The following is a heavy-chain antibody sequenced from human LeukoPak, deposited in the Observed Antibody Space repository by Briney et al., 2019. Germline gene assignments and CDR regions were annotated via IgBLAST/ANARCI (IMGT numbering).Heavy chain of an antibody. V-gene: IGHV4-34*01. CDR3: ARRDSCSSTSCYARGYYYYGMDV. CDR2: INHSGST. J-gene: IGHJ6*04. D-gene: IGHD2-2*01. Sequence: PSETLSLTRAVYGGSFSGYYWSWIRQPPGKGLEWIGEINHSGSTNYNPSLTSRVTISVDTSKNQFSLKLNSVTAADTAVYYCARRDSCSSTSCYARGYYYYGMDVWGKGTTVTVSS. CDR1: GGSFSGYY.